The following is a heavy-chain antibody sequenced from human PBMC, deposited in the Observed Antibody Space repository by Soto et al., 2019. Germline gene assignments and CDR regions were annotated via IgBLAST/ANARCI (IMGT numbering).Heavy chain of an antibody. Sequence: QVQLQESGPGLVKPSQTLSLTCTVSGGSISSGDYYWSWIRQPPGKGLEWIGYIYDSGRTYYNPSLNSQVTISVDPSKNQFSLKLSSVTAADTAVYYCARARLTATNWFDPWGQGTLVTVSS. CDR1: GGSISSGDYY. V-gene: IGHV4-30-4*01. CDR3: ARARLTATNWFDP. D-gene: IGHD5-12*01. J-gene: IGHJ5*02. CDR2: IYDSGRT.